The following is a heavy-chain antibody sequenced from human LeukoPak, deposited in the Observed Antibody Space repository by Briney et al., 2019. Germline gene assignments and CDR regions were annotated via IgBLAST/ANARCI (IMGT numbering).Heavy chain of an antibody. Sequence: SETLSLTCSVSGGSITSDFWSWIRQPPGKGMEWIGYINYSGSTKYNPSLKSRVTISVDMSKNQFSLRLRSVTAADTGVYYCAXXXXVTXFGAVXXSXSFDIWGQGTMVTVSS. J-gene: IGHJ3*02. D-gene: IGHD3-3*01. CDR1: GGSITSDF. CDR2: INYSGST. CDR3: AXXXXVTXFGAVXXSXSFDI. V-gene: IGHV4-59*01.